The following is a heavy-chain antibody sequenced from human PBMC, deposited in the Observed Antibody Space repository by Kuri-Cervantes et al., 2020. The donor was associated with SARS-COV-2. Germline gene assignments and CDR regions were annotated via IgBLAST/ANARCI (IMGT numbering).Heavy chain of an antibody. V-gene: IGHV4-4*07. Sequence: GSLRLSCTVSGGSISSYYWSWIRQPAGKGLEWIGRIYTSGSTNYNPSLKSRVTMSVDTSKNQFSLKLSSVTAADTAVYYCARVRVLDTAMVRGRDYYYYMDVWGNGTTVTVSS. CDR1: GGSISSYY. CDR2: IYTSGST. CDR3: ARVRVLDTAMVRGRDYYYYMDV. D-gene: IGHD5-18*01. J-gene: IGHJ6*03.